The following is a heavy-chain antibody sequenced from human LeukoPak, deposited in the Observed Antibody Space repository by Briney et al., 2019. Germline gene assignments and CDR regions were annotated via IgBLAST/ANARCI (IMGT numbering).Heavy chain of an antibody. CDR3: ARAAPLGYCSSTNCYAVDY. D-gene: IGHD2-2*01. CDR1: GGSFSGYY. Sequence: SETLSLNCAVYGGSFSGYYWSWIRQPPGKGLEWIGEINHSGSTNYNPSLKSRVTISVDTSKNQFSLKLSPVTAADTAVYYCARAAPLGYCSSTNCYAVDYWGQGTLVTVSS. J-gene: IGHJ4*02. CDR2: INHSGST. V-gene: IGHV4-34*01.